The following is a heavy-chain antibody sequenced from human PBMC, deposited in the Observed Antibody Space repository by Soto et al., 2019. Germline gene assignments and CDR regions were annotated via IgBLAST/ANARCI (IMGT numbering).Heavy chain of an antibody. Sequence: PGGSLRLSCAASGFPFSSYAMSWVRQAPGKGLEWVSAISGSGGSTYYADSVKGRFTISGDNSKNTLYLQMNSLRAEDTAVYYCAKEKFYYDSSGYLGYFDYWGQGTLVTVSS. CDR3: AKEKFYYDSSGYLGYFDY. J-gene: IGHJ4*02. D-gene: IGHD3-22*01. V-gene: IGHV3-23*01. CDR2: ISGSGGST. CDR1: GFPFSSYA.